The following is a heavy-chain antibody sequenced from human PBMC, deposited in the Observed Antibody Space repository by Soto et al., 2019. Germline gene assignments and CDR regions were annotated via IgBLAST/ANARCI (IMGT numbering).Heavy chain of an antibody. D-gene: IGHD6-19*01. Sequence: LRLSCAASGFTFSSYSMNWVRQAPGKGLEWVSYISSSSSTIYYADSVKGRFTISRDNAKNSLYLQMNSLRDEDTAVYYCARDLAGSYYYYYGMDVWGQGTTVTVSS. CDR2: ISSSSSTI. J-gene: IGHJ6*02. V-gene: IGHV3-48*02. CDR1: GFTFSSYS. CDR3: ARDLAGSYYYYYGMDV.